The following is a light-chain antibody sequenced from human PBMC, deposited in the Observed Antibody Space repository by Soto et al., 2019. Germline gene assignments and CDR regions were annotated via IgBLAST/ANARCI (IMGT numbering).Light chain of an antibody. V-gene: IGLV2-14*01. Sequence: QSVLTQPASVSGSPGQSITISCTGTSSDVGGYNYVSWLQRHPGKVPKLIIYDVSSRPSGVSNRFSGSKSGNTASLTISGLQAEGEADYYCTSYTSSNTHVFGGGTKLTVL. CDR1: SSDVGGYNY. J-gene: IGLJ1*01. CDR3: TSYTSSNTHV. CDR2: DVS.